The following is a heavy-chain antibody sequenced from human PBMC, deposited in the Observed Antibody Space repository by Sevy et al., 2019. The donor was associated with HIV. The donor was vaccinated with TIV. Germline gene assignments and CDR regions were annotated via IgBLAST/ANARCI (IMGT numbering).Heavy chain of an antibody. D-gene: IGHD4-17*01. CDR3: ARDRYYIDYVGAFDI. V-gene: IGHV3-7*01. CDR1: GFTFSSYW. CDR2: IKKDGSEK. Sequence: GGSLRLSCAASGFTFSSYWMSWVRQAPGKGLEWVANIKKDGSEKYYVDSVKGRVTISRDNAKNSLYLQMNSLRAEDTAAYYCARDRYYIDYVGAFDIWGQGTMVTVSS. J-gene: IGHJ3*02.